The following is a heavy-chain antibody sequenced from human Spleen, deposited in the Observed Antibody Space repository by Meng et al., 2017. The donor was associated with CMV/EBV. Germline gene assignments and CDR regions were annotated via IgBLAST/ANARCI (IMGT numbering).Heavy chain of an antibody. CDR2: INPNSDAT. D-gene: IGHD6-13*01. CDR3: ARDNAGNSFEY. J-gene: IGHJ4*02. V-gene: IGHV1-2*02. CDR1: GYTFTGYY. Sequence: QLPLVQSGADVKKPGASVKVSCKASGYTFTGYYIHWVRQAPGQGLEWMGWINPNSDATRYPQKFQGRVTMTRDTSITTAYMELSRLTSDDTAVYYCARDNAGNSFEYWGQGTLVTVSS.